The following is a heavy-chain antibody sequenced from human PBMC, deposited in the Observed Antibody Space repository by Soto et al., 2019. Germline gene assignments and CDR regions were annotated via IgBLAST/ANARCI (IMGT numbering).Heavy chain of an antibody. J-gene: IGHJ4*02. CDR1: GGSISSGGYY. Sequence: QVQLQESGPGLVKPSQTLSLTCTVSGGSISSGGYYWSWIRQHPGKGLEWIGYIYYSGSTYYNPSIKSRVTQSVDTSKNQFSLKLSSVTAADTAVYYCARAQLLEWLFGVYFDYWGQGTLVTVSS. CDR3: ARAQLLEWLFGVYFDY. D-gene: IGHD3-3*01. V-gene: IGHV4-31*03. CDR2: IYYSGST.